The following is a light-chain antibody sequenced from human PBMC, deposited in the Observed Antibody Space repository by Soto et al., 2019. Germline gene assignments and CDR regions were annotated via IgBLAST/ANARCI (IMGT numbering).Light chain of an antibody. J-gene: IGKJ1*01. CDR1: QSVGSN. Sequence: EVVMTQSPATLSVSPGERATLSCRASQSVGSNFAWYQQKPGQAPRLLISGASTRATDIPRRFSGSGSGTEFTLNISSLQSEEFAVYSCQQYNNWPRTFGQGTKVEIK. V-gene: IGKV3-15*01. CDR2: GAS. CDR3: QQYNNWPRT.